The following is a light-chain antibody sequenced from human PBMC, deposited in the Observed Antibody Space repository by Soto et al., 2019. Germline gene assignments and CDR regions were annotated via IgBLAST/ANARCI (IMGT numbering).Light chain of an antibody. J-gene: IGKJ5*01. V-gene: IGKV3-11*01. CDR2: DAS. CDR1: QRVSSY. CDR3: QQRNNWPPIT. Sequence: PGERATLSCRASQRVSSYLAWYQQKPGQAPRLLIYDASNRATGIPARFSGSGSGTDFTLTISSLEPEDFAVYYCQQRNNWPPITFGQGTRLEIK.